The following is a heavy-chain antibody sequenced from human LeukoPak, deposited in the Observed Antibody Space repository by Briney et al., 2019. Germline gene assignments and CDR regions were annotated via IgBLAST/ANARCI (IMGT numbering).Heavy chain of an antibody. J-gene: IGHJ4*02. Sequence: GGSLRLSCAASGFTFSSYGMHWVRQAPGKGLEWVAVIWYDGSNKYYADSVKGRFTISRDNSKNTLHLQMNSLRAEDTAVYYCARDSLRYCSGGSCSTFDYWGQGTLVTVSS. D-gene: IGHD2-15*01. CDR2: IWYDGSNK. CDR3: ARDSLRYCSGGSCSTFDY. V-gene: IGHV3-33*01. CDR1: GFTFSSYG.